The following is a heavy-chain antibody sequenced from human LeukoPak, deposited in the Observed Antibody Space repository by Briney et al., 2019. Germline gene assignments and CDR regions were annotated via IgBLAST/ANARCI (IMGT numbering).Heavy chain of an antibody. CDR1: VGSLNRYY. D-gene: IGHD3-22*01. V-gene: IGHV4-59*07. CDR3: ARGAPYCYDSSGYLFDY. J-gene: IGHJ4*02. Sequence: SDTLSLTCTVSVGSLNRYYWSWIGQPPGKALEGIGDIYDSGSTNYNPSLKSRVTISVDTSKNQFSLKLSSVTAADTAVYYCARGAPYCYDSSGYLFDYWGQGTLVTVSS. CDR2: IYDSGST.